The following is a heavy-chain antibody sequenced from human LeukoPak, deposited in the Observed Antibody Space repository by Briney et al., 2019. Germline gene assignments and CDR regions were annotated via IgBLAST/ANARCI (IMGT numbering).Heavy chain of an antibody. CDR3: ARANRKRITIFGVVPHWFDP. CDR2: ISSSSSYI. Sequence: PGGSLRLSCAASGFTFSRYSMNWVRQAPGKGLEWVSSISSSSSYIYYADSVKGRFTISRDNAKNSLYLQMNSLRAEDTAVYYCARANRKRITIFGVVPHWFDPWGQGTLVTVSS. J-gene: IGHJ5*02. V-gene: IGHV3-21*01. CDR1: GFTFSRYS. D-gene: IGHD3-3*01.